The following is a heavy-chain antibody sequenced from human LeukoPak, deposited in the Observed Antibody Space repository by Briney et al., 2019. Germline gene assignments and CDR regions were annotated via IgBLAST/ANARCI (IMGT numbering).Heavy chain of an antibody. V-gene: IGHV4-59*08. CDR3: ARSNYCGGDCYSWDS. Sequence: SETLSLTCTVSGGSISSYYWSWIRQPPRKGLEWIGYIYYSGSTNYNPSLKSRVTISVDTSKNQFSLKLNSVTAAGTAVYYCARSNYCGGDCYSWDSWGQGTLVTVSS. CDR2: IYYSGST. D-gene: IGHD2-21*02. CDR1: GGSISSYY. J-gene: IGHJ4*02.